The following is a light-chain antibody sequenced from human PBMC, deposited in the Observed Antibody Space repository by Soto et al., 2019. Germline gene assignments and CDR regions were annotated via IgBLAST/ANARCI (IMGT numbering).Light chain of an antibody. J-gene: IGKJ2*03. CDR1: QSVNNY. CDR3: QQRTNWPPFS. Sequence: EIVLTQSPATLSLSPGERATLSCRASQSVNNYLAWFQQRPGQPLKLLIYEASNRAVGVPARFSGSGSGTDFTLTISSLEPEDFALYYCQQRTNWPPFSFGQGTKLEIK. V-gene: IGKV3-11*01. CDR2: EAS.